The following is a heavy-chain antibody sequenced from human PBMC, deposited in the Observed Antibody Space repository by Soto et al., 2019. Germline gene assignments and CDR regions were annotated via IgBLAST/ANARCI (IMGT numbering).Heavy chain of an antibody. D-gene: IGHD2-2*01. CDR2: IYYSGSA. CDR3: ARLHCNSPNCVPLDP. CDR1: GGSISSVSYY. J-gene: IGHJ5*02. Sequence: QLQLQESGPGLVKPSETLSLTCTVSGGSISSVSYYWGWIRQPPGKGLEWIGSIYYSGSAYYSPSLKSRVTMSVDTSKIQLSLKLSSVTAADTAVYYCARLHCNSPNCVPLDPWGQGTLVTVSS. V-gene: IGHV4-39*01.